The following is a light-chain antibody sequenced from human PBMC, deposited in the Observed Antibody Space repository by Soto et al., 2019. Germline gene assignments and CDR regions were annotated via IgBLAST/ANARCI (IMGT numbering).Light chain of an antibody. J-gene: IGLJ2*01. V-gene: IGLV2-8*01. CDR2: EVS. CDR1: SSDVGGYNY. Sequence: SVLTQPPSASGSPGQSVTISCTGTSSDVGGYNYVSWYQQHPGKAPTLMIYEVSKRPSGVPDRFSGSKSGNTASLTVSGLQAEDEADYYCSSYAGSKGVFGGGTKLTVL. CDR3: SSYAGSKGV.